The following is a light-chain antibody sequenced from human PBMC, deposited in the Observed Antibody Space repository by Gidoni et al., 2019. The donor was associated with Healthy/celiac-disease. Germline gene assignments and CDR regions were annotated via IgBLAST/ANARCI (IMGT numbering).Light chain of an antibody. CDR1: QSISSW. CDR3: QQYNSYLYT. V-gene: IGKV1-5*03. Sequence: DIQMTQSPSTLSASVGDRVTITCRASQSISSWLAWYQQKPGKAPKLLIYKASSLESGVPSSFRGSGSVTEFTLTISSLQPDDFATYYCQQYNSYLYTFGQGTKLEIK. CDR2: KAS. J-gene: IGKJ2*01.